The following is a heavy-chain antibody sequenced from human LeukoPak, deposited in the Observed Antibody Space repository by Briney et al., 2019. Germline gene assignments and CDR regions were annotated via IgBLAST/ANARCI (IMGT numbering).Heavy chain of an antibody. Sequence: PGGSLRLSCAASGFTFSSYAMSWVRQAPGKGLEWVSTISGSDGSTYYVDSVKGRFTISRDSSKNTLYLQMNSLRAEDTAVYYCAKDIRENTGLGSMDVWGKGTTVTVSS. D-gene: IGHD1-14*01. CDR2: ISGSDGST. V-gene: IGHV3-23*01. CDR1: GFTFSSYA. CDR3: AKDIRENTGLGSMDV. J-gene: IGHJ6*03.